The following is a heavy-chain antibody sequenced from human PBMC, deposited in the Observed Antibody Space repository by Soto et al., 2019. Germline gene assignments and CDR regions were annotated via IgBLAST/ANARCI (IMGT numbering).Heavy chain of an antibody. CDR1: GGSISSGDYY. CDR2: IYYSGST. D-gene: IGHD1-26*01. Sequence: SETLSLTCPVSGGSISSGDYYWSWIRQPPGKGLEWIGYIYYSGSTYYNPSLKSRVTISVDTSKNQFSLKLSSVTAADTAVYYCARSRGATPFYGMDVWGQGTTVTVSS. V-gene: IGHV4-30-4*01. J-gene: IGHJ6*02. CDR3: ARSRGATPFYGMDV.